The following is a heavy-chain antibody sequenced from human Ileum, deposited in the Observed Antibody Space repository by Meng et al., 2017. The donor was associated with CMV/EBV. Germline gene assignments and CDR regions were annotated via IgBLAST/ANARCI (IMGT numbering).Heavy chain of an antibody. CDR1: GYCISSGDYF. V-gene: IGHV4-39*07. CDR3: VRASITMIDY. Sequence: QLQLTESGPGLVKRSETLSLTCAVTGYCISSGDYFWGWIRQPPKWLEWVESITYSWTTYYNPSLKSRVTMSVDTSKNQFSLKLNSVTAADTAVYYCVRASITMIDYWGQGTLVTVSS. J-gene: IGHJ4*02. D-gene: IGHD3-22*01. CDR2: ITYSWTT.